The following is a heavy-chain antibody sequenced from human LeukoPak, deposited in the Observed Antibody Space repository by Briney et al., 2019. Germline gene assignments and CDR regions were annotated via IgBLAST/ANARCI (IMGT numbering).Heavy chain of an antibody. Sequence: GGSLRLFCAASGFTFSNYWMSWVRRARGKGLEWVANIKQDGSETYYVDSVRGRFTISRDNAKKSLYLQMNSLRAEDTAVYYCARVDGSSSCPDYWGQGTLVTVSS. D-gene: IGHD6-13*01. CDR1: GFTFSNYW. V-gene: IGHV3-7*01. CDR3: ARVDGSSSCPDY. J-gene: IGHJ4*02. CDR2: IKQDGSET.